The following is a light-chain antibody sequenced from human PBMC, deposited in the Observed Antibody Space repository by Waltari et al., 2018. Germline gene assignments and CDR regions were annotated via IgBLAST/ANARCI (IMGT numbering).Light chain of an antibody. V-gene: IGLV1-47*01. Sequence: QSVMTQPPSASGTPGQRVSISCSGSNSNLGSNFLYWYQQLPGAAPKLLIFRNNQRPSGVPYRFSGSKYGTSAFLAISGLRSEDEAVYYCASWDDSHYVFGTGTKLTVL. CDR3: ASWDDSHYV. CDR1: NSNLGSNF. J-gene: IGLJ1*01. CDR2: RNN.